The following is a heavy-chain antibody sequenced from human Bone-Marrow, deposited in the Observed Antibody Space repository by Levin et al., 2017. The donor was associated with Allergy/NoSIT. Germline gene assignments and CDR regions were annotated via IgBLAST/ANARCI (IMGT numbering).Heavy chain of an antibody. CDR3: ARERGGHACDV. J-gene: IGHJ3*01. Sequence: GESLKISCTASGFTFSDYSVNWVRQAPGKGLEWVSSVSTLDNYMYFADSVKGRFTIARDNANNSPFLQMNSLRPEDMAVYYCARERGGHACDVWGPGTMVTVSS. V-gene: IGHV3-21*06. CDR2: VSTLDNYM. CDR1: GFTFSDYS.